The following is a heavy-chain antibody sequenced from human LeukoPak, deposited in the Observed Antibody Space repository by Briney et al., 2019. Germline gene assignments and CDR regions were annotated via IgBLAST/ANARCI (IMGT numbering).Heavy chain of an antibody. CDR2: IWHDGSNT. CDR1: GFTFSNYG. V-gene: IGHV3-33*06. D-gene: IGHD5-24*01. Sequence: RGGSLRLSCVSYGFTFSNYGMLWARQAPGKGLEWVALIWHDGSNTYYADSVRGRVTISRDNSKNTLYLQMNSLTAEDTAVYFCAKDGDAYIEYYYYYMDVWGKGTTVTVSS. CDR3: AKDGDAYIEYYYYYMDV. J-gene: IGHJ6*03.